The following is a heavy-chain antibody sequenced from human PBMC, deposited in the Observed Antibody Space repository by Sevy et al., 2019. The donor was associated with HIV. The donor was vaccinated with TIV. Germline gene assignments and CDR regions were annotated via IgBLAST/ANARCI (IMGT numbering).Heavy chain of an antibody. J-gene: IGHJ6*02. Sequence: GGYLRLSCAGSGFTFSNYWMSWVRQAPGKGLEWVANIKRDGSEKYYVATVKGRFTISRYNAKTSLYLQMNSLRVEDTAVYYCARDCSSASCLWGMDVWGQGTMVTVSS. CDR2: IKRDGSEK. CDR3: ARDCSSASCLWGMDV. D-gene: IGHD2-2*01. CDR1: GFTFSNYW. V-gene: IGHV3-7*03.